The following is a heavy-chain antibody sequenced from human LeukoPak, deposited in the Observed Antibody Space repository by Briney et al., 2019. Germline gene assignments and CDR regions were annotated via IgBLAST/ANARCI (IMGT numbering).Heavy chain of an antibody. V-gene: IGHV4-61*01. CDR1: GGSVSSGSYY. CDR3: ARALYGSIDY. CDR2: IYYSGST. D-gene: IGHD4-17*01. J-gene: IGHJ4*02. Sequence: PSETLSLTGTVSGGSVSSGSYYWSWIRQPPGKGLEWIGYIYYSGSTNYNPSLKSRVTISVDTSKNQFSLKLSSVTAADTAVYYCARALYGSIDYWGQGTLVTVSS.